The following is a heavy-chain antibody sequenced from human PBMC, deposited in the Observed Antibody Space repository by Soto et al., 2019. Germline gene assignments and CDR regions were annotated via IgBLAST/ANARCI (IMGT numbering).Heavy chain of an antibody. V-gene: IGHV1-46*03. Sequence: GASVKVSCKASGYTFTSYYMHWVRQAPGQGLEWMGIINPSGGSTSYAQKFQGRVTMTRDTSTSTVYMELSSLRSEDTAVYYCATPDVSLAGSHGERGQRTLVTVSS. J-gene: IGHJ4*02. CDR1: GYTFTSYY. CDR2: INPSGGST. CDR3: ATPDVSLAGSHGE.